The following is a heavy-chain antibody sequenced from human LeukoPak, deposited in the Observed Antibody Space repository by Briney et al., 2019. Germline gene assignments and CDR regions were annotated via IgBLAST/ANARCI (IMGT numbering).Heavy chain of an antibody. CDR2: IYYSGST. CDR1: GGSISSSSYY. CDR3: ARVRRVGSTLNWFDP. J-gene: IGHJ5*02. D-gene: IGHD2-2*01. Sequence: SETLSLTCTVSGGSISSSSYYWGWIRQPPGKGLEWIGSIYYSGSTYHNPSLKSRVTISVDTSKNQFSLKLSSVTAADTAVYYCARVRRVGSTLNWFDPWGQGTLVTVSS. V-gene: IGHV4-39*07.